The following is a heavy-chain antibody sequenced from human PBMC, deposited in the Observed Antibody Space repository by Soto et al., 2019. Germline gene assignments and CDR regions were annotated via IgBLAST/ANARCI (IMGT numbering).Heavy chain of an antibody. D-gene: IGHD3-22*01. J-gene: IGHJ4*02. CDR3: ARGPTDYYDNRANYFLDY. Sequence: QVQLVQSGAEVKKPGASVKVSCKASGYTFITYGVSWVRQAPGQGLDWLGRISTYNGNTRYAERLQGRVTMTTDTTTNTAYMEARTLRSDDTAVYYCARGPTDYYDNRANYFLDYWGQGTLVTVSS. CDR2: ISTYNGNT. CDR1: GYTFITYG. V-gene: IGHV1-18*01.